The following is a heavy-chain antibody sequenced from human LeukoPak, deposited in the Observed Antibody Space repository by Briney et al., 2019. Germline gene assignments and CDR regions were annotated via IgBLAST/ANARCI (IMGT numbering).Heavy chain of an antibody. J-gene: IGHJ4*02. Sequence: SETLSLACSVSGVSISAYYWSWIRQPAGKGLEWIGRIYPGESIYASENTNYNPSLKSRVSMSGDTSKNQVSLKLRSVTAADTAVYYCARDPTTVTTIFDSWGQGTLVTVSS. D-gene: IGHD4-17*01. V-gene: IGHV4-4*07. CDR3: ARDPTTVTTIFDS. CDR1: GVSISAYY. CDR2: IYPGESIYASENT.